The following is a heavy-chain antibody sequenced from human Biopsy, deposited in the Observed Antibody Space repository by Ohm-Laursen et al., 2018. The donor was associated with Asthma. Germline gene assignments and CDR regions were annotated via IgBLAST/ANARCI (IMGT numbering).Heavy chain of an antibody. D-gene: IGHD2-15*01. J-gene: IGHJ5*02. Sequence: SQTLSLTCAVYGGSFSGHDWTWIRLPPGKGLEYIGDVSHTGSTNYNPSLKSRVTMSLDTSKNQFSLRLTSVTPADTAVYYCARLADCSGGACYSYGWFDPWGQGTRVTVSS. CDR3: ARLADCSGGACYSYGWFDP. V-gene: IGHV4-59*11. CDR2: VSHTGST. CDR1: GGSFSGHD.